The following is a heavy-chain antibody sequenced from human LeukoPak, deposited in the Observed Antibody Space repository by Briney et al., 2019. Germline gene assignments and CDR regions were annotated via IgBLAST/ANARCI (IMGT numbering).Heavy chain of an antibody. Sequence: GASVKVSCKASGYTFTGYYMHWVRQAPGQGLEWMGWINPNSGGTNYAQKFQGRVTMTRDTSISTAYMELSRLRSDDTAVYYCAKKHGGPKQYNLRNRFDPWGQGTLVTVSS. V-gene: IGHV1-2*02. J-gene: IGHJ5*02. CDR1: GYTFTGYY. CDR3: AKKHGGPKQYNLRNRFDP. CDR2: INPNSGGT. D-gene: IGHD4-23*01.